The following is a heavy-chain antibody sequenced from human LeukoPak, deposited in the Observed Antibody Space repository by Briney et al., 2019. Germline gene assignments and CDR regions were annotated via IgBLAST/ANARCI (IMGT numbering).Heavy chain of an antibody. CDR3: AKDHRSSVYYYYGMDV. CDR2: ISGSGGTT. V-gene: IGHV3-23*01. D-gene: IGHD6-19*01. Sequence: GGSLRLSCAASGFTFSSYAMSWVRQAPGKGLEWVSGISGSGGTTYYADSVKGRFTISRDNSENTLYLQMNSLRAEDTAVYYCAKDHRSSVYYYYGMDVWGQGTTVTVSS. CDR1: GFTFSSYA. J-gene: IGHJ6*02.